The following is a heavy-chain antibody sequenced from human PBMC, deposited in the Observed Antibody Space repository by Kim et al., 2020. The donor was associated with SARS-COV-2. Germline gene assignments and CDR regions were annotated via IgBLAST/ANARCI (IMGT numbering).Heavy chain of an antibody. V-gene: IGHV1-8*01. CDR3: ARESPPSTLPSWFDP. CDR1: GYTFTKYD. CDR2: MNTNSGST. J-gene: IGHJ5*02. D-gene: IGHD1-1*01. Sequence: ASVKVSCKTSGYTFTKYDINWVRQAAGQGLEWLGWMNTNSGSTGCAQQFQGRVTMTRNTSISTAYMELRSLRSEDTAVYHFARESPPSTLPSWFDPWRQG.